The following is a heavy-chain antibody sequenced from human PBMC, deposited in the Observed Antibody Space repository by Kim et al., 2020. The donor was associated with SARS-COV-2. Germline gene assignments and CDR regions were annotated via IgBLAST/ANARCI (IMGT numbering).Heavy chain of an antibody. CDR3: AKDPATTKRPRGYFDY. D-gene: IGHD5-12*01. CDR1: GFTFSSYA. J-gene: IGHJ4*02. V-gene: IGHV3-23*01. Sequence: GGSLRLSCAASGFTFSSYAMSWVRQAPGKGLEWLSAISGSGGSTYYADSVKGRFTISRDNSKNTLYLQMNSLRAEDTAVYYCAKDPATTKRPRGYFDYWGQGTLVTVSS. CDR2: ISGSGGST.